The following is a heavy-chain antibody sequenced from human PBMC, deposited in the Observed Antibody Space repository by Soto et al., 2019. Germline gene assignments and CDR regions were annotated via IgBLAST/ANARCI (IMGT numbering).Heavy chain of an antibody. CDR2: ISYDGSVK. J-gene: IGHJ4*02. D-gene: IGHD2-21*01. CDR1: GFTFGSYG. CDR3: AGEVASGY. V-gene: IGHV3-30*03. Sequence: QVQLVESGGDVVQPGRSLRLSCAASGFTFGSYGMHWVRQAPGKGLEWVAVISYDGSVKYYADSVKGRFTISRDNSKNTLYLQMNSLRAEDTAVYYCAGEVASGYWGQGTLVTVSS.